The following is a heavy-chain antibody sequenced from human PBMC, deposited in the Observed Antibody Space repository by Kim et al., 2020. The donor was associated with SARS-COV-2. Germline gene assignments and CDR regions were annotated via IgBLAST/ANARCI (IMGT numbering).Heavy chain of an antibody. CDR2: ISYDGNHK. Sequence: GGSLRLSCAASRFTFSTYAMLWVRQAPGKGLEWVAVISYDGNHKYYADSVKGRFTISRDNSKNTLYLQMNSLRADDTAVYYCARASLVGPTYWFDPWGQGTLGTVSS. J-gene: IGHJ5*02. V-gene: IGHV3-30*04. CDR1: RFTFSTYA. D-gene: IGHD1-26*01. CDR3: ARASLVGPTYWFDP.